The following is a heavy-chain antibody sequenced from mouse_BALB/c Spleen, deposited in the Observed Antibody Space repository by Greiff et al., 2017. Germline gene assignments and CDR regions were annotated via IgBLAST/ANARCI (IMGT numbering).Heavy chain of an antibody. CDR2: ISSGSSTI. CDR3: ARDYYGMRYYAMDY. J-gene: IGHJ4*01. V-gene: IGHV5-17*02. D-gene: IGHD1-1*01. CDR1: GFTFSSFG. Sequence: EVKLVESGGGLVQPGGSRKLSCAASGFTFSSFGMHWVRQAPEKGLEWVAYISSGSSTIYYADTVKGRFTISRDNPKNTLFLQMTSLRSEDTAMYYCARDYYGMRYYAMDYWGQGTSVTVSS.